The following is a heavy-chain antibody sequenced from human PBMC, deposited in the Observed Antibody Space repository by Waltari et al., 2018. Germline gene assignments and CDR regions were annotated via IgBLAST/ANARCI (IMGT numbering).Heavy chain of an antibody. J-gene: IGHJ4*02. CDR2: ISSNGGST. V-gene: IGHV3-64D*08. CDR3: VKSLSIAVAGTHY. Sequence: VQLVESGGGVVQPGRSLRLSCSASGFTFSSYAMHWVRQAPGKGLEYVSAISSNGGSTYYADSVKGRFTISRDNSKNTLYLQMSSLRAEDTAVYYCVKSLSIAVAGTHYWGQGTLVTVSS. CDR1: GFTFSSYA. D-gene: IGHD6-19*01.